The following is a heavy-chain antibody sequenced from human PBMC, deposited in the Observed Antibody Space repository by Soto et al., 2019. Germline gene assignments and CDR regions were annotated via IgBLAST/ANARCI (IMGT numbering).Heavy chain of an antibody. CDR3: ARVQDIGATTNWFDP. D-gene: IGHD5-12*01. J-gene: IGHJ5*02. CDR1: GGTFSSYS. V-gene: IGHV1-69*02. CDR2: IIPTLGIA. Sequence: QVQLVQSGAEVKKSGSSVKVSCKASGGTFSSYSISWVRQAPGQGLEWLGRIIPTLGIANYAQKFQGRVTITADKSTTTAYMDLSSLRSEDTAVYYCARVQDIGATTNWFDPWGQGTLVTVSS.